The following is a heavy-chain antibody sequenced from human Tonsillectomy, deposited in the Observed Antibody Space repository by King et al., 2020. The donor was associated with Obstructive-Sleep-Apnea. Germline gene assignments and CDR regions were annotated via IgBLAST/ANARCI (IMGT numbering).Heavy chain of an antibody. CDR3: AGGVVGATMGHDSFDI. V-gene: IGHV3-21*01. CDR1: GFTFSSYS. J-gene: IGHJ3*02. Sequence: VQLVESGGGLVKPGGSLRLSCAASGFTFSSYSMNWVRQAPGKGLEWVSSISSSSSYIYYADSVKGRFTISRDNAKNSLYLQMNSLRAEDTAVYYCAGGVVGATMGHDSFDIWGQGTMVTVSS. CDR2: ISSSSSYI. D-gene: IGHD1-26*01.